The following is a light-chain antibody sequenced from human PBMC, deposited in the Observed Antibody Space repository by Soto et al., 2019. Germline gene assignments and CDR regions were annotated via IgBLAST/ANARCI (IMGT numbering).Light chain of an antibody. CDR2: DAS. J-gene: IGKJ5*01. Sequence: EIVMTQSPATLSVSPGERATLSCRASQSVSSNLAWYQQKPGQAPRLLIYDASTRATGIPARFSGSGSGTEFTLTISSLQPEDFATYYCQQHGQWPITFGQGTRLEIK. CDR1: QSVSSN. CDR3: QQHGQWPIT. V-gene: IGKV3-15*01.